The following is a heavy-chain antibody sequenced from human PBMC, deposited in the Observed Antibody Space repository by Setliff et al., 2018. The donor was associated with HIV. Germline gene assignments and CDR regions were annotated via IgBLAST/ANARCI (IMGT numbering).Heavy chain of an antibody. CDR3: ARDLGGNNPSFDY. CDR2: INAGNGDT. J-gene: IGHJ4*02. Sequence: ASVKVSCKASGYTFTNYAMHWVRQAPGQRLEWMGWINAGNGDTKYSQKFQGRVTFTWDTSASTAYMELTSLTSDDTAVYYCARDLGGNNPSFDYWGQGTLVTVSS. D-gene: IGHD3-16*01. V-gene: IGHV1-3*01. CDR1: GYTFTNYA.